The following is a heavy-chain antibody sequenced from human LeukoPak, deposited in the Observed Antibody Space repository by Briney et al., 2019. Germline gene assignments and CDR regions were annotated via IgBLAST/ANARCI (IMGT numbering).Heavy chain of an antibody. CDR1: GGSFSGYY. D-gene: IGHD2/OR15-2a*01. V-gene: IGHV4-34*01. J-gene: IGHJ4*02. CDR2: INHSGSA. Sequence: SETLSLTCAVYGGSFSGYYWNWIRQPPGKGLEWIGEINHSGSANYNPSLKSRVTISIDTSKNQFSLKLSSVTAADTAVFYCASGLSNSRRTLLGLDYWGQGTLVTVSS. CDR3: ASGLSNSRRTLLGLDY.